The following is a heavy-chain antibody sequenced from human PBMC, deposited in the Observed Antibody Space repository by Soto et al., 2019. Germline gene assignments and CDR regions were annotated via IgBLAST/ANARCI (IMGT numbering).Heavy chain of an antibody. D-gene: IGHD2-21*02. CDR3: ARGVRSSLTAIGGFDH. CDR1: GFIFSDYY. J-gene: IGHJ5*02. Sequence: QVQLVESGGGLVQPGGSLRLSCVVSGFIFSDYYMAWIRQAPGKGLEWISYISSSGNTIYYADSVKGRFTVSRDNANSTLHLQMNSLRAVDTSLYYCARGVRSSLTAIGGFDHWGQGTLVTVSS. CDR2: ISSSGNTI. V-gene: IGHV3-11*01.